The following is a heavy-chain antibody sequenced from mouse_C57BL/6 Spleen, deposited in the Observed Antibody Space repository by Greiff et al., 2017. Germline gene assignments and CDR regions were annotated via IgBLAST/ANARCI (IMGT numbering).Heavy chain of an antibody. D-gene: IGHD1-1*01. CDR1: GYSFTGYY. CDR3: ANYGSSSYFDY. V-gene: IGHV1-42*01. Sequence: EVQLQQSGPELVKPGASVKISCKASGYSFTGYYMNWVKQSPEKSLEWIGEINPSTGGTTYNQKFKAKATLTVDKSSSTAYMQLKSLTSEDSAVYYCANYGSSSYFDYWGQGTTLTVSS. J-gene: IGHJ2*01. CDR2: INPSTGGT.